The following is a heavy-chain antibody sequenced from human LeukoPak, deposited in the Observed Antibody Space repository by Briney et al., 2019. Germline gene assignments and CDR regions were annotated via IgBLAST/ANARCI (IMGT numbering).Heavy chain of an antibody. J-gene: IGHJ5*02. CDR2: INTYGTSS. CDR1: GFTFSSYW. V-gene: IGHV3-74*03. D-gene: IGHD4-17*01. CDR3: ARGSTTVTTRGWFDP. Sequence: GGSLRLSCAASGFTFSSYWMHWVRQVPGKGLVWVARINTYGTSSTCGDSVEGRFTISRDNAKNTLYLELNSLRDDDTAVYYCARGSTTVTTRGWFDPWGQGTQVTVSS.